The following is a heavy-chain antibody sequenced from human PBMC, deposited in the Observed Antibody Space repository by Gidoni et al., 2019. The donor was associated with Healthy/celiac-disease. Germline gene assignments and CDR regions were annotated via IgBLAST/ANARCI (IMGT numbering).Heavy chain of an antibody. D-gene: IGHD2-15*01. J-gene: IGHJ6*02. V-gene: IGHV3-23*04. Sequence: EVQLVESGGGLVQPGGSLRLSCAASGFTFSSYAMSWVRQAPRKGLEWVSAISGSGGSTYYADSVKGRFTISRDNSKNTLYLQMNSLRAEDTAVYYCAKDVGYCSGGSCYSGGYYYYYYGMDVWGQGTTVTVSS. CDR1: GFTFSSYA. CDR2: ISGSGGST. CDR3: AKDVGYCSGGSCYSGGYYYYYYGMDV.